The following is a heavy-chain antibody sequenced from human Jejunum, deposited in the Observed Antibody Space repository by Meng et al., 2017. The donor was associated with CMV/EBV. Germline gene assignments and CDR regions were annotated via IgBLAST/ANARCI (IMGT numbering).Heavy chain of an antibody. J-gene: IGHJ4*02. CDR2: INLGGRKT. V-gene: IGHV3-74*01. D-gene: IGHD3-9*01. CDR3: ARDLSGGDDY. Sequence: LSGVASGFTFSRYWFHWVRQVPGKGLEWVSRINLGGRKTNYADSVKGRFTISRDDARDTLYLQMNSLKTEDTAVYYCARDLSGGDDYWGQGTLVTVSS. CDR1: GFTFSRYW.